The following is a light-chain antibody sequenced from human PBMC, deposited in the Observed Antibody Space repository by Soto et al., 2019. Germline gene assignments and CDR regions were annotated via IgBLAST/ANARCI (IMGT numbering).Light chain of an antibody. Sequence: DIQMTQSPSTLSASVGDRVTITCRASQSISSWLAWYQQKPGKAPKLLIYKASSLESGVPSRFSGSGSGKESTLTISSLQPDDFATYYCQQYNSYPYTFGQGTKLEIK. J-gene: IGKJ2*01. V-gene: IGKV1-5*03. CDR3: QQYNSYPYT. CDR1: QSISSW. CDR2: KAS.